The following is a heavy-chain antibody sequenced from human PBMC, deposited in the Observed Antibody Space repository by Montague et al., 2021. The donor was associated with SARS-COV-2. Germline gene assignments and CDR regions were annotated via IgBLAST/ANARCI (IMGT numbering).Heavy chain of an antibody. CDR3: ARELFYFDY. V-gene: IGHV2-70*11. D-gene: IGHD1-26*01. CDR1: GFSLSTSGMC. CDR2: INWDDDK. J-gene: IGHJ4*02. Sequence: PALVKPTQTLTLTCTFSGFSLSTSGMCVSWIRQPPGKALEWLARINWDDDKYYSTSLKTRLTISKDTSKNQVVLTMTNMDPVDTATYYRARELFYFDYWGQGTLVTVSS.